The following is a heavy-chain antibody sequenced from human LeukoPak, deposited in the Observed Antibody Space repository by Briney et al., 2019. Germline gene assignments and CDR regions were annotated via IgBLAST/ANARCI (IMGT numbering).Heavy chain of an antibody. Sequence: ASVKVSCKASGYTFTSYDINWVRQATGQGLEWMGWMNPNSGGTNYAQKFQGRVTMTRDTSISTAYMELSRLRSDDTAVYYCARGFLTGYPPYYFDYWGQGTLVTVSS. CDR2: MNPNSGGT. D-gene: IGHD3-9*01. J-gene: IGHJ4*02. V-gene: IGHV1-2*02. CDR3: ARGFLTGYPPYYFDY. CDR1: GYTFTSYD.